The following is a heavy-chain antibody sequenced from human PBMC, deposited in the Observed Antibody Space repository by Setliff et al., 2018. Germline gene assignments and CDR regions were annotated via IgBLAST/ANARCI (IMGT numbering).Heavy chain of an antibody. J-gene: IGHJ4*02. D-gene: IGHD6-6*01. Sequence: SETLSLTCAVYNGSFSGYYWTWIRQSPGKGLEWIGEINYSGSTNFNPSLKSRVTFSSDTSKKQFSLSLDSVTAADTAVYYCARGRNIAARLLDSWGQGTLVTVSS. CDR3: ARGRNIAARLLDS. CDR1: NGSFSGYY. CDR2: INYSGST. V-gene: IGHV4-34*01.